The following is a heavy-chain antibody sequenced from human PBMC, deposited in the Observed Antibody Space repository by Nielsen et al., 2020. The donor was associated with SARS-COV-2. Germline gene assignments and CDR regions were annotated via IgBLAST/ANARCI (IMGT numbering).Heavy chain of an antibody. CDR3: ANLKRGRSSWFDVVLDH. CDR2: IYDSGST. D-gene: IGHD6-6*01. V-gene: IGHV4-59*08. J-gene: IGHJ4*02. CDR1: GGSISSYY. Sequence: SETLSLTCTVSGGSISSYYWSWIRQPPGKGLAFVGSIYDSGSTNYNPSLRSRVTISRDTSTNQCSLRLSSVTAADTAVYYCANLKRGRSSWFDVVLDHWGQGILVTVSS.